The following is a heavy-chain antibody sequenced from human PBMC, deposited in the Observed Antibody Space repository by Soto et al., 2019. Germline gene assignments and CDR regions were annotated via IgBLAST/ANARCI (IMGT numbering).Heavy chain of an antibody. CDR1: GFTFSTYA. J-gene: IGHJ4*02. Sequence: GGSLRLSCAASGFTFSTYAMNWVRQAPGKGLEWVSGIIGSGDSTYYADSVKGRFTVSRDNSKNTLYLQMNSLRAEDTAVFYCAKERSSGWSFDYWGQGTLVTVSS. V-gene: IGHV3-23*01. CDR2: IIGSGDST. CDR3: AKERSSGWSFDY. D-gene: IGHD6-19*01.